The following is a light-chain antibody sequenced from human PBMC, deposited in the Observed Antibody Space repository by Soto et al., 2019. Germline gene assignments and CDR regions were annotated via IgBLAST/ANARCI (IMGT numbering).Light chain of an antibody. CDR1: QDISNY. V-gene: IGKV1-33*01. CDR3: QQYDNLPYT. CDR2: DAS. Sequence: DIQMTQSPSSLSASVGDRVTITRQASQDISNYLNWYQQKPGKAPKLLIYDASNLETGVPSRFSGSGSGTDFTFTISSLQPEDIATYYCQQYDNLPYTFGQGTKVDIK. J-gene: IGKJ2*01.